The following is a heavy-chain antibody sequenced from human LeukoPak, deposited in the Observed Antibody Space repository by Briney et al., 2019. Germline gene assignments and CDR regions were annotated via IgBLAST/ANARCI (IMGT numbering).Heavy chain of an antibody. CDR3: ARVLEYYGSGSYYTPDY. CDR2: INHSGST. D-gene: IGHD3-10*01. J-gene: IGHJ4*02. CDR1: GGSFSGYY. Sequence: SETLSLTCAVYGGSFSGYYWSWIRQPPGKGLEWIGEINHSGSTNYNPSLKSRVTISVDTSKNQFSLKLSSVTAADTAVYYCARVLEYYGSGSYYTPDYWGQGTLVTVSS. V-gene: IGHV4-34*01.